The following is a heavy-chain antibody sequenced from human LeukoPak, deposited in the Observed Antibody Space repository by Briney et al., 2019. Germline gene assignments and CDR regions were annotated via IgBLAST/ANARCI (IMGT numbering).Heavy chain of an antibody. CDR1: GFTFSSYW. Sequence: GGSLRLSCAASGFTFSSYWMHWVRHAPGKGLVWVSRINSDGRSTSYADSVKGRFTIPRDNAKNTLYLQMNSLRVEDTAVYYCARDQLYCSGGICYFDYWGQGTLVTVSS. D-gene: IGHD2-15*01. V-gene: IGHV3-74*01. CDR3: ARDQLYCSGGICYFDY. CDR2: INSDGRST. J-gene: IGHJ4*02.